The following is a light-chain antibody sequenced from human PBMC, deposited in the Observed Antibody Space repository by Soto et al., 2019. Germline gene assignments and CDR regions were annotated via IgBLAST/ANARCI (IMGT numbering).Light chain of an antibody. CDR2: EVR. V-gene: IGLV2-14*01. CDR1: NTDVGGYNY. CDR3: TSYTPTGALV. J-gene: IGLJ6*01. Sequence: QSALTQPASVSGSPGQSITVSCTGTNTDVGGYNYVSWYQHRPGKAPRLMIYEVRNRLSGVSNRFSGSKSGNTASLTISGLQSEDEADYYCTSYTPTGALVFGIGPQLTV.